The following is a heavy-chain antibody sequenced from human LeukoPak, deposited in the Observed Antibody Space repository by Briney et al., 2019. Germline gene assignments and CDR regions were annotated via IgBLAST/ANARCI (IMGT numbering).Heavy chain of an antibody. CDR3: EKDLVSSSWYYYYVMDV. J-gene: IGHJ6*04. Sequence: GGSLRLSCAASGFTFSSYGMHWVRQAPGKGLEWVAVISYDGSNKYYADSVKGRFTISRDNSKNTLYLQMNSLRAEDTAVYYCEKDLVSSSWYYYYVMDVGGKGPTVTFSS. CDR1: GFTFSSYG. D-gene: IGHD6-13*01. CDR2: ISYDGSNK. V-gene: IGHV3-30*18.